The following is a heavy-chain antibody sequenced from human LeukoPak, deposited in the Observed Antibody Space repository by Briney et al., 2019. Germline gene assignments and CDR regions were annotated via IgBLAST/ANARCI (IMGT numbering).Heavy chain of an antibody. D-gene: IGHD7-27*01. V-gene: IGHV4-59*08. J-gene: IGHJ4*02. CDR3: ARHDLTGEDYFDY. CDR1: GVSISSYY. CDR2: IYYSGST. Sequence: KPSETLSLTCTVSGVSISSYYWSWIRQPPGKGLEWIGYIYYSGSTNYNPSLKSRVTISVDTSKNQFSLKLSSVTAADTAVYYCARHDLTGEDYFDYWGQGTLVTVSS.